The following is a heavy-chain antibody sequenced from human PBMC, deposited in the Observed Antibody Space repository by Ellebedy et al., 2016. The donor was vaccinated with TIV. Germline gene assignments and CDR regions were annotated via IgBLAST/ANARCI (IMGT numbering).Heavy chain of an antibody. V-gene: IGHV3-23*01. Sequence: GGSLRLSXAASGFTFSSYAMSWVRQAPGKGLEWVSAISGSGGSTYYADSVKGRFTISRDNSKNTLYLQMNSLRAEDTAVYYCAKDIGSGGSSAIGIYYYYYYMDVWGKGTTVTVSS. CDR3: AKDIGSGGSSAIGIYYYYYYMDV. CDR2: ISGSGGST. CDR1: GFTFSSYA. J-gene: IGHJ6*03. D-gene: IGHD2-15*01.